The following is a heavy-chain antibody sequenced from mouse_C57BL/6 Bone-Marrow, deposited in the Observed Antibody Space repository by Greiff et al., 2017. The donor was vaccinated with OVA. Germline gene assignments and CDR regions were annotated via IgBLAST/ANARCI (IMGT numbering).Heavy chain of an antibody. CDR3: ARSRDCGSSSFFDY. Sequence: DVHLVESGPELVKPGASVKMSCKASGYTFTDYNMHWVKQSHGKSLEWIGYINPNNGGTSYNQKFKGKATLTVNKSSSTAYMELRSLTSEDSAVYFCARSRDCGSSSFFDYWGQGTTLTVSS. D-gene: IGHD1-1*01. J-gene: IGHJ2*01. CDR2: INPNNGGT. CDR1: GYTFTDYN. V-gene: IGHV1-22*01.